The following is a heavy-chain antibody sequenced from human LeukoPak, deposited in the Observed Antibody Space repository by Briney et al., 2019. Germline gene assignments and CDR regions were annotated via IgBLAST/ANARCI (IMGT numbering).Heavy chain of an antibody. CDR2: IKFDGSEK. CDR1: GFTFSNYG. D-gene: IGHD6-19*01. J-gene: IGHJ4*02. Sequence: GGSLRLSCEASGFTFSNYGMSWARQAPGKGLEWVANIKFDGSEKYYTDSVRGRFTVSRDNAKKSLHLEMSRLRAEDTAVYYCAKDQAWSSGLDYWGQGTLVTVSS. V-gene: IGHV3-7*03. CDR3: AKDQAWSSGLDY.